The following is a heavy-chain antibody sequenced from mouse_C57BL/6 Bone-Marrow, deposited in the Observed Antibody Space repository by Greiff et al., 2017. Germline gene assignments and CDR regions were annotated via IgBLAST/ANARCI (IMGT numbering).Heavy chain of an antibody. CDR2: IHPNSGST. CDR1: GYTFTSYW. CDR3: ARVTTRFYYFDY. D-gene: IGHD2-3*01. J-gene: IGHJ2*01. Sequence: QVQLQQPGAELVKPGASVKLSCKASGYTFTSYWMSWVKQRPGQGLEWIGMIHPNSGSTNYNEKFKSKATLTVDKSSSTAYMQLSSLTSEDSAVYYCARVTTRFYYFDYWGQGTPLTVSS. V-gene: IGHV1-64*01.